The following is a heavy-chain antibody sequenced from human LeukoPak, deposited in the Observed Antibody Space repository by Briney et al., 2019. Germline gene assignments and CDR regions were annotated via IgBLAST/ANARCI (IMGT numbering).Heavy chain of an antibody. CDR2: IKNDETEV. Sequence: PGGSLRLSCAASGFTFSNYWMTWIRQTPEKGLEWVASIKNDETEVHYVDSVKGRFTISRENAKNSLYLQMNSLRAEDTAVYYGARSWLIGGATPPTDVWGQGTTVSVSS. J-gene: IGHJ6*02. CDR3: ARSWLIGGATPPTDV. D-gene: IGHD1-26*01. V-gene: IGHV3-7*01. CDR1: GFTFSNYW.